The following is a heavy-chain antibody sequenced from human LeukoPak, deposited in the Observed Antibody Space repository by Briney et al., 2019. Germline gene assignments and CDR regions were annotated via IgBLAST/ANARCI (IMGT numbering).Heavy chain of an antibody. D-gene: IGHD3-10*01. V-gene: IGHV4-34*01. CDR2: INHSGSI. CDR1: GGSFSGYY. J-gene: IGHJ6*02. Sequence: SETLSLTCAVYGGSFSGYYWSWIRQPPGKGLEWIGEINHSGSINYNPSLKSRVTISVDTSKNQFSLKLSSVTAADTAVYYCARGPWFGELYYYYYGMDVWGQGTTVTVSS. CDR3: ARGPWFGELYYYYYGMDV.